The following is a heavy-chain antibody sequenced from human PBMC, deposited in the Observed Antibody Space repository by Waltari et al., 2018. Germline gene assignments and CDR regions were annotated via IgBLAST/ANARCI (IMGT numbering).Heavy chain of an antibody. J-gene: IGHJ4*02. D-gene: IGHD2-15*01. CDR3: AKDTCSGGSCYYFDY. CDR1: GFTFDDYA. CDR2: ISWNSGSI. V-gene: IGHV3-9*03. Sequence: EVQLVESGGGLVQPGRSLRLSCAASGFTFDDYAMHWVRQAPGKGLEWVSGISWNSGSIGYADSVKGRFTISRDNAKNSLYLQMNSLRAEDMALYYCAKDTCSGGSCYYFDYWGQGTLVTVSS.